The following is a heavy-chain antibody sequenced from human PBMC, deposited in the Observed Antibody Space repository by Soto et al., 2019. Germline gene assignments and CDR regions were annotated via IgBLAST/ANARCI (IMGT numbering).Heavy chain of an antibody. D-gene: IGHD6-19*01. J-gene: IGHJ1*01. CDR2: INAGNGNT. Sequence: ASVKVSCKASGHTFTSYAMHWVRQAPGQRLEGMGWINAGNGNTKYSQKFQGRVTITRDTSASTAYMELSSLRSEDTAVYYCARLRYSSGWYIYFQHWGQGTLVTVSS. V-gene: IGHV1-3*01. CDR1: GHTFTSYA. CDR3: ARLRYSSGWYIYFQH.